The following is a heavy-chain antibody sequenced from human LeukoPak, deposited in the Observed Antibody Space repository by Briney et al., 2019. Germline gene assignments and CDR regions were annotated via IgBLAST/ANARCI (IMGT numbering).Heavy chain of an antibody. CDR1: GYVFINYY. J-gene: IGHJ5*02. D-gene: IGHD2-21*02. CDR3: ARSVTYNWFDP. Sequence: ASVKVSCKTSGYVFINYYIHWVRLAPGQGLQWMGWINPRSGATNYAQSFQGRVALTTDTSISTAFMELSNLRPDDTAIYFCARSVTYNWFDPWGQGTRVTVSS. CDR2: INPRSGAT. V-gene: IGHV1-2*02.